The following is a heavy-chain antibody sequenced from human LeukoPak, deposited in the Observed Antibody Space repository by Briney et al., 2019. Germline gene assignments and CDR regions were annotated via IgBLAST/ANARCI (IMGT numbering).Heavy chain of an antibody. CDR2: IYYSGST. J-gene: IGHJ4*02. Sequence: PSETLSLTCTVSGGSISSYYWSWIRQPPGKGLEWIGYIYYSGSTNYNPSLKSRVTISVDTSKNQFSLKLSSVTAADTAVYYCARGRGSGSYSPFFDYRGQGTLVTVSS. V-gene: IGHV4-59*01. CDR3: ARGRGSGSYSPFFDY. D-gene: IGHD3-10*01. CDR1: GGSISSYY.